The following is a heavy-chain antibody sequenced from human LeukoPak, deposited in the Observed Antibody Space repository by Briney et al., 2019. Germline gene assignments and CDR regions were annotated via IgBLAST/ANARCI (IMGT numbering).Heavy chain of an antibody. J-gene: IGHJ4*02. CDR3: AKPLQYSSSWYFDH. CDR2: ISKDGSNK. V-gene: IGHV3-30*18. CDR1: GFTFSSYG. Sequence: PGGSLRLSCAASGFTFSSYGMHWARQAPGKGLEWVGGISKDGSNKDYVDSVKGRFTISRDNSKNTLYLQMNSLRPEDTAVYYCAKPLQYSSSWYFDHWGQGTLVTVSS. D-gene: IGHD6-13*01.